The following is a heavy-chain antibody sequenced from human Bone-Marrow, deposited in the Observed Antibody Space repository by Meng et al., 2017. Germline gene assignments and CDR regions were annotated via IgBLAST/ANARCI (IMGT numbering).Heavy chain of an antibody. V-gene: IGHV3-23*01. Sequence: GESLKIYCAASGFTFSSYAMIWVRQAPGKGLEWVSAISGSGGSTYYADSVKGRFTISRDNSKNTLYLQMNRLRAEDTAVYYCAKVSRLVIMANGMDVWGQGTTVTVSS. CDR2: ISGSGGST. J-gene: IGHJ6*02. CDR1: GFTFSSYA. D-gene: IGHD3-9*01. CDR3: AKVSRLVIMANGMDV.